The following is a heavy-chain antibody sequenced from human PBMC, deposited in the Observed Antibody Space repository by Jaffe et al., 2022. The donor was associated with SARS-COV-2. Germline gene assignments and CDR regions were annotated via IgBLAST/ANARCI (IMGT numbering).Heavy chain of an antibody. V-gene: IGHV3-30-3*01. CDR1: GFTFSSYA. D-gene: IGHD1-26*01. J-gene: IGHJ3*02. Sequence: QVQLVESGGGVVQPGRSLRLSCAASGFTFSSYAMHWVRQAPGKGLEWVAVISYDGSNKYYADSVKGRFTISRDNSKNTLYLQMNSLRAEDTAVYYCARVPEWELLGDDDAFDIWGQGTMVTVSS. CDR3: ARVPEWELLGDDDAFDI. CDR2: ISYDGSNK.